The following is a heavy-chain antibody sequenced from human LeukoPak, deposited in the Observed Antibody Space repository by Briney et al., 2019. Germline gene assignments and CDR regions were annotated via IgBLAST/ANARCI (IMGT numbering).Heavy chain of an antibody. D-gene: IGHD6-19*01. CDR3: ARVGGGSGWYSNWFDP. CDR1: GFTVSSNY. J-gene: IGHJ5*02. Sequence: PGGSLRLSCAASGFTVSSNYMSWVRQAPGKGLEWVSVIYSGGSTYYADSVKGRFTISSDNSKNTLDLQMNSLRAEDTAVYYCARVGGGSGWYSNWFDPWGQGTLVTVSS. CDR2: IYSGGST. V-gene: IGHV3-53*01.